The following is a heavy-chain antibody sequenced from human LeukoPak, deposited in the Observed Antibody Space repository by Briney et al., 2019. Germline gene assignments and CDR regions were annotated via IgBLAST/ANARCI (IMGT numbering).Heavy chain of an antibody. V-gene: IGHV3-21*01. J-gene: IGHJ5*02. Sequence: GGSLRLSCAASGFTFSSYSMNWVPQAPGKGLEWVSSISSSSSYIYYADSVKGRFTISRDNAKNSLYLQMNSLRAEDTAVYYCARDQYYYDSSGYYPWGQGTLVTVSS. CDR3: ARDQYYYDSSGYYP. D-gene: IGHD3-22*01. CDR2: ISSSSSYI. CDR1: GFTFSSYS.